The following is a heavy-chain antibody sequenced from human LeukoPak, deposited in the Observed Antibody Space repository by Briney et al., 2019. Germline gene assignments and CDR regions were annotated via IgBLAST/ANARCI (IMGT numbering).Heavy chain of an antibody. Sequence: SETLSLTCAVYGGSFSGYYWSWIRQPPGKGLEWIGEINHSGSTNYNPSLKSRVTISVDTSKNQFSLKLSSVTAADTAVYYCARGPDTTMVNYGMDVWGQGTTVTVSS. V-gene: IGHV4-34*01. CDR1: GGSFSGYY. CDR3: ARGPDTTMVNYGMDV. CDR2: INHSGST. D-gene: IGHD5-18*01. J-gene: IGHJ6*02.